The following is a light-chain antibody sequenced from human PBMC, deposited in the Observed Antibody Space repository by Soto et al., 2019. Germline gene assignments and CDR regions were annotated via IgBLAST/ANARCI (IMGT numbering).Light chain of an antibody. CDR3: CSYAGTYTHVV. V-gene: IGLV2-11*01. CDR1: SSDVGAYNC. CDR2: DVT. Sequence: QSVLTQPRSVSGSPGQSVTISCTGTSSDVGAYNCVSWYQHHPGKAPKLMIYDVTQRPSGVPDRFSGSKSGDTASLTISGLQAEDEADYYCCSYAGTYTHVVFGGGTQLTVL. J-gene: IGLJ2*01.